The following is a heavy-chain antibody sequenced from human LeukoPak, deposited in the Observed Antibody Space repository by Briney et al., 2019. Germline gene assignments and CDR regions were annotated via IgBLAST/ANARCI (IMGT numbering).Heavy chain of an antibody. D-gene: IGHD2-21*02. V-gene: IGHV4-59*01. CDR1: GASISSYY. Sequence: SETLSLTCTVSGASISSYYWNWIRQPPGKRLEWIGYIYYSGGTYYNPSLKSRVTISADTSKNQFSLRLSSVTAADTAVYYCASAPPTTTVTAFDPWGQGTLVSVSS. CDR3: ASAPPTTTVTAFDP. CDR2: IYYSGGT. J-gene: IGHJ5*02.